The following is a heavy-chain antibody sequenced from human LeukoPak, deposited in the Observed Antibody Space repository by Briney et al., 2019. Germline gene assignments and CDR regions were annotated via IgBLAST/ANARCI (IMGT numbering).Heavy chain of an antibody. CDR1: GFTFSSYA. CDR3: AKSHRPEYYFDY. V-gene: IGHV3-23*01. J-gene: IGHJ4*02. CDR2: ISGSGGST. Sequence: GGSLRLSCAASGFTFSSYAMSWVRQAPGKGLEWVSAISGSGGSTYYADPVKGRFTISRDNSKNTLYLQMNSLRAEDTAVYYCAKSHRPEYYFDYWGQGTLVTVSS.